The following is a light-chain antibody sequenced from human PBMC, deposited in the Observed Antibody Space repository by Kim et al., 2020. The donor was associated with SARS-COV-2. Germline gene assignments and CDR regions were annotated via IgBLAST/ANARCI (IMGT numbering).Light chain of an antibody. V-gene: IGKV3-15*01. Sequence: AVFPVERAKLSCSASQGLSGNLAGYQQKPGQAPRRLIYRASTSAAGVPDRFSGTGSATDFTLTISSLQSEDFALYYCHQYNTWHTFGQGTNVDIK. J-gene: IGKJ2*01. CDR1: QGLSGN. CDR3: HQYNTWHT. CDR2: RAS.